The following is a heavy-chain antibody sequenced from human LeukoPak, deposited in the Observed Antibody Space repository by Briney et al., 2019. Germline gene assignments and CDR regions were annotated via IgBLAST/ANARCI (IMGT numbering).Heavy chain of an antibody. D-gene: IGHD2-21*01. CDR1: GYSISSGYY. CDR2: TFHSGSP. J-gene: IGHJ4*02. V-gene: IGHV4-38-2*02. CDR3: ARDAGGDFDY. Sequence: SETLSLTCNISGYSISSGYYWGWIRQPPGKALEWIGTTFHSGSPNYNPSLKSRVTISIDTSKNQFSLKLSSVTAADTAFYYCARDAGGDFDYWGQGTLVTVSS.